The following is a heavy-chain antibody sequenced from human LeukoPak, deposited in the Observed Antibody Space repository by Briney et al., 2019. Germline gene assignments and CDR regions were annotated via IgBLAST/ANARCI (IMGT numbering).Heavy chain of an antibody. D-gene: IGHD6-19*01. CDR3: ARVYSSGWYPFDYYYGMDV. Sequence: GGSLRLSCAASGFTFSSYGMHWVRQAPGKGLEWVAVIWYDGSNKYYADSVKGRFTISRDNSKNTLYLQMNSLRAEDTAVYSCARVYSSGWYPFDYYYGMDVWGQGTTVTVSS. CDR2: IWYDGSNK. CDR1: GFTFSSYG. V-gene: IGHV3-33*01. J-gene: IGHJ6*02.